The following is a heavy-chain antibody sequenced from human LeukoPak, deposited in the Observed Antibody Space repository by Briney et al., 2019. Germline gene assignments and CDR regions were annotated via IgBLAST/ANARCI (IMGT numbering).Heavy chain of an antibody. CDR2: IYHSGST. CDR3: AREQRCSGGSCYPGNY. Sequence: SETLSLTCTVSGYSISSGYYWGWIRQPPGKGLEWIGSIYHSGSTYYNPSLKSRVTISVDTSKNQFSLKLSSVTAADTAVYYCAREQRCSGGSCYPGNYWGQGTLVTVSS. D-gene: IGHD2-15*01. CDR1: GYSISSGYY. V-gene: IGHV4-38-2*02. J-gene: IGHJ4*02.